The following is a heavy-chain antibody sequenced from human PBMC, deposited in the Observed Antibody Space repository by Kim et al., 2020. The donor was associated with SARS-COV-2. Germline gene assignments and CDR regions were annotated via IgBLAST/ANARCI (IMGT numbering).Heavy chain of an antibody. Sequence: SETLSLTCTVSGYSISSGYYWGWIRQPPGKGLEWIGSIYHSGSTYYNPSLKSRVTISVDTSKNQFSLKLSSVTAADTAVYYCARDRRYYYDSSGYYHFD. J-gene: IGHJ4*01. CDR2: IYHSGST. CDR3: ARDRRYYYDSSGYYHFD. CDR1: GYSISSGYY. V-gene: IGHV4-38-2*02. D-gene: IGHD3-22*01.